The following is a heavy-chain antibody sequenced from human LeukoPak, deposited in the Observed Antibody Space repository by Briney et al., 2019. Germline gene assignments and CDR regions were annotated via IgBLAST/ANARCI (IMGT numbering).Heavy chain of an antibody. CDR1: GFTFSSYG. Sequence: GRSLILSCAASGFTFSSYGMHWVRQAPGKGLEWVAVILNDGSQEKYADSVKGRFTISRDNSKNTLFLQMNSLRAEDTAVYYCARDDALGDNALDIWGQGTMVTVSS. D-gene: IGHD3-16*01. V-gene: IGHV3-33*01. CDR3: ARDDALGDNALDI. CDR2: ILNDGSQE. J-gene: IGHJ3*02.